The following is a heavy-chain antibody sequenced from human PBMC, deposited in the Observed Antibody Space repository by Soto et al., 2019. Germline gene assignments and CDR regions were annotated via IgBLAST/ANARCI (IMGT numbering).Heavy chain of an antibody. Sequence: GESLKISCKGSGYSFTSYWIGWVRQMPGKGLEWMGIIYPGDSDTRYSPSFQGQVTISADKSISTAYLQWSSLKASDTAMYYCATRIAAAGTEDYYFDYWGQGTLVTVSS. V-gene: IGHV5-51*01. CDR3: ATRIAAAGTEDYYFDY. CDR1: GYSFTSYW. CDR2: IYPGDSDT. D-gene: IGHD6-13*01. J-gene: IGHJ4*02.